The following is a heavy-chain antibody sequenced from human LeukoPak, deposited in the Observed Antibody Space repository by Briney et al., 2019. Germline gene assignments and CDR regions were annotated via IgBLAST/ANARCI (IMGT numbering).Heavy chain of an antibody. CDR2: ISSSSSTI. Sequence: PGGSLRLSCAASGFSFMSACMIWVRQAPGKGLEWVSYISSSSSTIYYADSVKGRFTISRDNAKNSLYLQMNSLRAEDTAVYYCARVTRGYYYMDVWGKGTTVSVSS. D-gene: IGHD3-10*01. CDR3: ARVTRGYYYMDV. CDR1: GFSFMSAC. J-gene: IGHJ6*03. V-gene: IGHV3-48*01.